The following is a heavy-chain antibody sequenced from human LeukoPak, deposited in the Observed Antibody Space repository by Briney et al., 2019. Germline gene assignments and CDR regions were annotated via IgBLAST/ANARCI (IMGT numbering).Heavy chain of an antibody. J-gene: IGHJ4*03. CDR1: GFTFSNYA. V-gene: IGHV3-64*01. Sequence: GGSLRLSCAASGFTFSNYAMHWVRQAPGKGLEYVSAISGNGGRTYYANCVKGRFTISRDNSKNMVYLQMGSLRADDVAVYYCTRDLNLDYWGQGTTVTVSS. CDR3: TRDLNLDY. CDR2: ISGNGGRT.